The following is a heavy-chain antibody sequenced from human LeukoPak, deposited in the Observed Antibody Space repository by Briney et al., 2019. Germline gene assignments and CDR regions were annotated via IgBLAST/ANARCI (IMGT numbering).Heavy chain of an antibody. D-gene: IGHD3-10*01. V-gene: IGHV3-53*04. Sequence: GGSLRLSCAASGFTVSSNYMSWVRQAPGKGLEWVSVIYSGGSTYYADSVKGRFTISRHNSKNTLYLQMNSLRAEDTAVYYCARAFQYGSGSHPYSLWGQGTVVTVSS. CDR2: IYSGGST. CDR3: ARAFQYGSGSHPYSL. J-gene: IGHJ4*02. CDR1: GFTVSSNY.